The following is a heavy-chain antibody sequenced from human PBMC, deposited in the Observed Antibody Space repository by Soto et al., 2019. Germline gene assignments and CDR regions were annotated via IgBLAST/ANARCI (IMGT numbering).Heavy chain of an antibody. D-gene: IGHD3-9*01. Sequence: ASVKVSCEASGYTFTSYDINWVRQATGQGLEWMGWMNPNSGNTGYAQKFQGRVTMTRNTSISTAYMELSSLRSEDTAVYYCARSLLYYDILAGPIWGQGTMVTVSS. CDR3: ARSLLYYDILAGPI. J-gene: IGHJ3*02. CDR2: MNPNSGNT. V-gene: IGHV1-8*01. CDR1: GYTFTSYD.